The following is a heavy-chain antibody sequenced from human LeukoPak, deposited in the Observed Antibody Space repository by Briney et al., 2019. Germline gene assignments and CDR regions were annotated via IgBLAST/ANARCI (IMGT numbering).Heavy chain of an antibody. CDR3: AKAITMVRGVTSPFDY. CDR1: GFTFSNYG. Sequence: GGTLRLSCAASGFTFSNYGLSWVRQAPGKGLEWVSGITGSGGSTYYADSVKGRFTISRDNSKNTLYLQMNSLRAEDTAVYYCAKAITMVRGVTSPFDYWGQGTLVTVSS. J-gene: IGHJ4*02. D-gene: IGHD3-10*01. V-gene: IGHV3-23*01. CDR2: ITGSGGST.